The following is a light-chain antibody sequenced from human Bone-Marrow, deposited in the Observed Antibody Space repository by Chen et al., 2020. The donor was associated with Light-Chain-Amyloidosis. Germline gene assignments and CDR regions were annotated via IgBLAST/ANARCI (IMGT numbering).Light chain of an antibody. Sequence: QSALTQPASVSGSPGQSITISCTGTSSDVGGDNHVSWYQQHPDKAPKLMIYEVTNRPSWVPDRFSGSKSDNTASLTISGLQTESEADYFCSSSTITNTLVFGSGTRVTVL. CDR3: SSSTITNTLV. CDR1: SSDVGGDNH. J-gene: IGLJ1*01. V-gene: IGLV2-14*01. CDR2: EVT.